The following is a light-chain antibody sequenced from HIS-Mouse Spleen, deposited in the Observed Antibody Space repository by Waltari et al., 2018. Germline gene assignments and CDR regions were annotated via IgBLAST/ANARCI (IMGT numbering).Light chain of an antibody. CDR3: QQYGSSP. V-gene: IGKV3-20*01. Sequence: EIVLTQSPGTLSLSPGERATLSCRASQIVSSSYLAWYQQKPGQAPRLLIYGASSRATGIPDRFSGSGSGTDFTLTISRLEPEDFAVYYCQQYGSSPFGPGTKVDIK. J-gene: IGKJ3*01. CDR1: QIVSSSY. CDR2: GAS.